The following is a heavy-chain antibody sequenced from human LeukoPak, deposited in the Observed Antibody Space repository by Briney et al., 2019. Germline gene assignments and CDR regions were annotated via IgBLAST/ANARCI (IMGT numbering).Heavy chain of an antibody. CDR3: TRTTPGSGWYDY. CDR2: ISYSGIT. J-gene: IGHJ4*02. Sequence: SETLSLTCTVSGGSISSYYWSWIRQPPGKGLEWIGYISYSGITNYNPSLKSRITISVDTSKKQISLRLSSVTAADTAVYYCTRTTPGSGWYDYWGQGTLVTVSS. D-gene: IGHD6-19*01. CDR1: GGSISSYY. V-gene: IGHV4-59*01.